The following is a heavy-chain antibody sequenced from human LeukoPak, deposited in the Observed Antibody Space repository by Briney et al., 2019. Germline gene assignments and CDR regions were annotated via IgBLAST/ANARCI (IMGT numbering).Heavy chain of an antibody. CDR3: VTAPTRTYSVY. Sequence: GGSLRLSCVASGFTFSDYYMSWIRQTPGKGLEWVSYISSSADTIYYTDSVKGRFTISRDNAKNSLFQQMNSLRPEDTAVYYCVTAPTRTYSVYWGQGILVTVSS. CDR2: ISSSADTI. V-gene: IGHV3-11*04. J-gene: IGHJ4*02. D-gene: IGHD2-15*01. CDR1: GFTFSDYY.